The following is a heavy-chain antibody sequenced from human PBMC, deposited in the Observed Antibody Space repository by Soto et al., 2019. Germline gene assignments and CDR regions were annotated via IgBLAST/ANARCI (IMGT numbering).Heavy chain of an antibody. D-gene: IGHD2-21*02. CDR2: LGRRSDI. CDR3: AREETAWPLAYGLDV. CDR1: GISFSTYS. J-gene: IGHJ6*02. V-gene: IGHV3-21*01. Sequence: EVQLVESGGGLVKPGGALRLYCEASGISFSTYSMHWVRKAPGKGLEWVSSLGRRSDIYYADSVKGRVTISRDNAKNSVSLQMNSRRDEDTAADYCAREETAWPLAYGLDVWGQWTTVTVSS.